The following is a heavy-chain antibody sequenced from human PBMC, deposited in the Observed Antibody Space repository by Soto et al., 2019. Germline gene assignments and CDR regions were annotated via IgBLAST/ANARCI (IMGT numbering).Heavy chain of an antibody. Sequence: QVQLQESGPELVKPSGTLSLTCAVSGVSIASSDWWNWVRQTPEKGLAWIGEIFHEGNIIYTPSLKSRVTVSVDKDKNTLSLELTSVTAAATALYYCERENHSGHSWAFDSWGQGILVTVSS. CDR2: IFHEGNI. CDR1: GVSIASSDW. CDR3: ERENHSGHSWAFDS. D-gene: IGHD5-18*01. J-gene: IGHJ4*02. V-gene: IGHV4-4*02.